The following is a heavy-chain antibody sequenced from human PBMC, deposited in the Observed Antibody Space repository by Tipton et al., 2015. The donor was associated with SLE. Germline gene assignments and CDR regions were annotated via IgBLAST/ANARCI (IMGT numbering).Heavy chain of an antibody. CDR3: ARESRYCSGGSCYSEFDY. V-gene: IGHV4-61*02. CDR2: IYTSGST. CDR1: GGSISSSSYY. J-gene: IGHJ4*02. Sequence: TLSLTCTVSGGSISSSSYYWSWIRQSAGKGLEWIGRIYTSGSTNYNPSLKSRVTMSVDTSKNQFSLKLSSVTAADTAVYYCARESRYCSGGSCYSEFDYWGQGTLVTVSS. D-gene: IGHD2-15*01.